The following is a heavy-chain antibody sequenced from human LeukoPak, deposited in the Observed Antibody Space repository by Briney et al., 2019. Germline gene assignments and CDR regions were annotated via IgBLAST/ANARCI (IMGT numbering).Heavy chain of an antibody. CDR2: IYYSGST. CDR3: ARADYYGSGSYRIDP. D-gene: IGHD3-10*01. Sequence: KPSETLSLTCTVSGGSTSSYYWSWIRQPPGKGLEWIGYIYYSGSTNYNPSLKSRVTISVDTSKNQFSLKLSSVTAADTAVYYCARADYYGSGSYRIDPWGQGTLVTVSS. CDR1: GGSTSSYY. V-gene: IGHV4-59*01. J-gene: IGHJ5*02.